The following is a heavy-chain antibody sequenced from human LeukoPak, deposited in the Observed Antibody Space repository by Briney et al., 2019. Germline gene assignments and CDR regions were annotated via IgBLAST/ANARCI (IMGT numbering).Heavy chain of an antibody. CDR1: GYTFTAYY. J-gene: IGHJ4*02. CDR3: ARVGAYGSGSCLVY. CDR2: VNPHSGGI. Sequence: ASVKVSCKASGYTFTAYYLHWVRQAPGQGLEWMGWVNPHSGGINYAQKFQGRVTMTRDTSIGTAYMDLSRLTSDDTAVYYCARVGAYGSGSCLVYWGQGTLVTVSS. D-gene: IGHD3-10*01. V-gene: IGHV1-2*02.